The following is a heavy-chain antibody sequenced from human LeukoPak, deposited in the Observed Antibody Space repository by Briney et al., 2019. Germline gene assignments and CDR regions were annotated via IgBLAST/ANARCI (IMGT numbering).Heavy chain of an antibody. CDR2: INPSGGST. CDR1: GDTSTSYY. J-gene: IGHJ2*01. CDR3: ARGIDYYDGTGYRSYWYLDL. V-gene: IGHV1-46*01. D-gene: IGHD3-22*01. Sequence: ASVKVSCKASGDTSTSYYMQWVRQAPGQGLEWMGKINPSGGSTTYAQKFQGRVTMTRDTSTSTAYMELRSLRSDDTAVYYCARGIDYYDGTGYRSYWYLDLWGRGTLVAVSS.